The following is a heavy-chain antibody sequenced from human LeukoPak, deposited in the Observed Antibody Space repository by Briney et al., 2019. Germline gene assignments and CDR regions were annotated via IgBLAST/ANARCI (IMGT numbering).Heavy chain of an antibody. V-gene: IGHV1-3*01. D-gene: IGHD3-3*01. CDR1: GYTFTNHA. CDR2: INAGNGDT. CDR3: ARGLWSAHRREYYFDS. Sequence: ASVKVSCKASGYTFTNHAVNWLRQAPGQRLEWMGWINAGNGDTKFSQNYQARVTITRDASASTAYMELSSLTSEDTAVYFCARGLWSAHRREYYFDSWGQGTLVTVSS. J-gene: IGHJ4*02.